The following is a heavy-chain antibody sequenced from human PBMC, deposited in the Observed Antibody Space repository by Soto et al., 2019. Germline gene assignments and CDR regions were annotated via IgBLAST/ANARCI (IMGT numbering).Heavy chain of an antibody. CDR3: ARALIQLWPHYYYGMDV. D-gene: IGHD5-18*01. V-gene: IGHV4-30-4*01. CDR2: IYYSGTT. J-gene: IGHJ6*02. CDR1: GGSISSGDYY. Sequence: SETLSLTCPVSGGSISSGDYYWSWFRQPPGKGLEWIGYIYYSGTTYYNPSLKSRVTISVDTSKNQFSLKVSSVTAADTAVYYCARALIQLWPHYYYGMDVWGQGTTVTVSS.